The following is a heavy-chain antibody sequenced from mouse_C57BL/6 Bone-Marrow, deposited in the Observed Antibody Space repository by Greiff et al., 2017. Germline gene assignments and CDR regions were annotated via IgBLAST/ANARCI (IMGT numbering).Heavy chain of an antibody. D-gene: IGHD1-1*01. CDR1: GYTFTSYW. CDR3: ARRIITAVRGYYAMDY. J-gene: IGHJ4*01. Sequence: QVQLQQSGAELVKPGASVKMSCKASGYTFTSYWITWVKQRPGQGLEWIGDIYPGSGSTNYNEKFKSKATLTVDPSSSTAYMQLSSLTSEDSAVYYCARRIITAVRGYYAMDYWGQGTSVTVSS. V-gene: IGHV1-55*01. CDR2: IYPGSGST.